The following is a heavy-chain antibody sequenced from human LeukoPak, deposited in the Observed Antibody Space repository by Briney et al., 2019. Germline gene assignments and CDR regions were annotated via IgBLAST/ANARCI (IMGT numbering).Heavy chain of an antibody. Sequence: GGSLRLSCAASGFTFSGYSMNWVRQAPGNGLEWDLYISSRSSTIYYADSVKGRFTISRDNAKNSLYLQMNSLRDEDTAVYYCARELDYWGQGTLVTVSS. V-gene: IGHV3-48*02. CDR2: ISSRSSTI. CDR1: GFTFSGYS. J-gene: IGHJ4*02. CDR3: ARELDY.